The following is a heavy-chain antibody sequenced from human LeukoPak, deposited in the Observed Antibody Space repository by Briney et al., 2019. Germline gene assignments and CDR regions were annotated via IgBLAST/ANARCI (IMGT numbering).Heavy chain of an antibody. CDR1: GGSISSSSYY. D-gene: IGHD3-10*01. J-gene: IGHJ5*02. V-gene: IGHV4-39*01. CDR2: IFYSGST. Sequence: PSETLSLTCTVSGGSISSSSYYWGWIRQPPGKGLEWIGSIFYSGSTYYNPSLQSRVTISVDTSKNQFSLKLSSVTAADTAVYYCARLSFTMVRGINWFDPWGQGTLVTVSS. CDR3: ARLSFTMVRGINWFDP.